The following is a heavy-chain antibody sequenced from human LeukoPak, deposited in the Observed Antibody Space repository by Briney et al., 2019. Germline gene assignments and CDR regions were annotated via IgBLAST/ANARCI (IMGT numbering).Heavy chain of an antibody. CDR3: ARVHSGSYYVDY. J-gene: IGHJ4*02. CDR2: IYYSGST. V-gene: IGHV4-61*01. CDR1: GGSVSSGSYY. D-gene: IGHD1-26*01. Sequence: SETLSLTCTVSGGSVSSGSYYWSWIRQPPGKGLEWIGYIYYSGSTNYNPSLKSRGTISVDTSKNQFSLKLSSVTAADTAGYYCARVHSGSYYVDYWGQGTLVTVSS.